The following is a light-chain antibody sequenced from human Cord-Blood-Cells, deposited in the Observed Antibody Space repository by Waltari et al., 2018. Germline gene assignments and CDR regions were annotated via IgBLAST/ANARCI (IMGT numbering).Light chain of an antibody. J-gene: IGKJ4*01. CDR2: GAS. CDR1: QSVSSN. V-gene: IGKV3-15*01. Sequence: EIVMTQSPATLSVSPGERATLSCRASQSVSSNLAWYKQKPGQAPRLLIYGASTRATGIPARFSGSGSGTEFTLTISSLQSEDFAVYYCQQYNNGLTFGGGTKVEIK. CDR3: QQYNNGLT.